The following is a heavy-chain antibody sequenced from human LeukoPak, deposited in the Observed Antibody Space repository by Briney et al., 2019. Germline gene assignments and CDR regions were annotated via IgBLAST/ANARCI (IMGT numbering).Heavy chain of an antibody. D-gene: IGHD2/OR15-2a*01. V-gene: IGHV4-30-4*01. J-gene: IGHJ4*02. Sequence: PSETLSLTCTVSGGSISSGDYYWSWIRQPPGKGLEWIGYIYYSGSTYYNPSLKSRVTISVDTSKNQFSLKLSSVTAADTAVYYCARDFSPSDYFDYWGQGTLVTVSS. CDR3: ARDFSPSDYFDY. CDR2: IYYSGST. CDR1: GGSISSGDYY.